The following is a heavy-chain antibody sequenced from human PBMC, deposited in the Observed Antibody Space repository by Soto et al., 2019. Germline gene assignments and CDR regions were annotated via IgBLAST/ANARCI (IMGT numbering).Heavy chain of an antibody. CDR2: VYYRGRS. Sequence: PSETLSLTCTVSGGSVSNSNYYWGWILQSPGKGLEWIGSVYYRGRSYSKSSVKSRITISVDTSKNQFSLNLNSVTASDTAVYYCAKVSYYDSSGPDYWGQGTLVTVSS. CDR3: AKVSYYDSSGPDY. CDR1: GGSVSNSNYY. D-gene: IGHD3-22*01. J-gene: IGHJ4*02. V-gene: IGHV4-39*01.